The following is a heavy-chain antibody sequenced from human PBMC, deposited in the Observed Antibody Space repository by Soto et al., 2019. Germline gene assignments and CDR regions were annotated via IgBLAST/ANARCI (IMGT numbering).Heavy chain of an antibody. V-gene: IGHV4-34*01. CDR2: INHSGST. CDR1: GGSFSGYY. J-gene: IGHJ5*02. CDR3: ARGGYCSGGSCYSFCVAWFDP. D-gene: IGHD2-15*01. Sequence: PSVTLSLTCAVCGGSFSGYYWSWIRPPPGKGLEWIGEINHSGSTNYNPSLKSRVTISVDTSKNQFSLKLSSVTAADTAVYYCARGGYCSGGSCYSFCVAWFDPWGLGIPVTVSS.